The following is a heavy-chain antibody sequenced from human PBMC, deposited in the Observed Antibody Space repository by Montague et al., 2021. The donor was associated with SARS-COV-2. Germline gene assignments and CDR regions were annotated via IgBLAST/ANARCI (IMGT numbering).Heavy chain of an antibody. Sequence: CAISGDSDAVDSPTRNSEEHSSSLHPHQLVGSRHLPERYNDYAVSVKSRITINPDTSKNQISLQLNSVTPEDTAVYYCARTSASSDYWGQGTLVTVSS. J-gene: IGHJ4*02. D-gene: IGHD1-26*01. CDR2: SRHLPERYN. CDR1: GDSDAVDSPT. CDR3: ARTSASSDY. V-gene: IGHV6-1*01.